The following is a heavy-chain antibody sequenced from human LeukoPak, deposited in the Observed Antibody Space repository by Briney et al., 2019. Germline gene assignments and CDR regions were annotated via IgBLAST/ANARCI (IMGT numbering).Heavy chain of an antibody. CDR1: GYTFTGYY. Sequence: SVKVSCKASGYTFTGYYMHWVRQAPGQGLEWMGWINPNSGGTNYAQKFQGRVTMTRDTSISTAYMELSRLRSDDTAVYYCARASGTLGYCSSTSCPRYFDYWGQGTLVTVSS. V-gene: IGHV1-2*02. CDR2: INPNSGGT. D-gene: IGHD2-2*01. J-gene: IGHJ4*02. CDR3: ARASGTLGYCSSTSCPRYFDY.